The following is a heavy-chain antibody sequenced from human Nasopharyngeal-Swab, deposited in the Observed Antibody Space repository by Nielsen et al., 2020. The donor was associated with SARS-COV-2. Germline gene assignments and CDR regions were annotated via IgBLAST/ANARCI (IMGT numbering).Heavy chain of an antibody. CDR1: GFTFSSYS. CDR3: ARDPKYYYYYGMDV. CDR2: ISSSSSTI. J-gene: IGHJ6*02. Sequence: GESLKISCAASGFTFSSYSMNWVRQAPGKGLEWVSYISSSSSTIYYADSVKGRFTISRDNAKNSLYLQMNSPRAEDTAVYYCARDPKYYYYYGMDVWGQGTTVTVSS. V-gene: IGHV3-48*04.